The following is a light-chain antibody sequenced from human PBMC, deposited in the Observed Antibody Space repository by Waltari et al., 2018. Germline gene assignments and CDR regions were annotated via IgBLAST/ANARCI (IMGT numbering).Light chain of an antibody. J-gene: IGLJ1*01. V-gene: IGLV1-51*02. CDR1: NLHIERKA. Sequence: QSVLTQPPSVSAAPGQRVTISCSGSNLHIERKAVSWYQQIPGRAPKLLIYGDHIRPSGIPDRFSGSKSDTSATLGISGLQTGDEADYYCGTWDNGLFLFGSGTTVTVL. CDR2: GDH. CDR3: GTWDNGLFL.